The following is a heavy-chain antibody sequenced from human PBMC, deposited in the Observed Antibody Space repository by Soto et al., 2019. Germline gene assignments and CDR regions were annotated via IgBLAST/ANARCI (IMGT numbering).Heavy chain of an antibody. J-gene: IGHJ4*02. CDR1: GGSVSSGSYY. CDR3: ARADRESTTGSASGDY. V-gene: IGHV4-61*01. CDR2: IYYSGST. D-gene: IGHD2-15*01. Sequence: KTSETLSLTCTVSGGSVSSGSYYWSWIRQPPGKGLEWIGYIYYSGSTNYNPSLKSRVTISVDTSKNQFSLKLSSVTAADTAVYYCARADRESTTGSASGDYWGQGTLVTVSS.